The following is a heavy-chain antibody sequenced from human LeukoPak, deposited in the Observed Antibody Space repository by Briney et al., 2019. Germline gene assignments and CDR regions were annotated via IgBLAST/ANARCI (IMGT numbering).Heavy chain of an antibody. V-gene: IGHV4-59*01. J-gene: IGHJ4*02. CDR3: ARGREDYYGSGSYTAFDY. CDR2: IYYSGST. D-gene: IGHD3-10*01. Sequence: SSETLSLTCTVSGGSISSYYWSWIRQPPGKGLEWIGYIYYSGSTNYNPSLKSRVTISVDTSKNQFSLKLSSVTAADTAVYYCARGREDYYGSGSYTAFDYWGQGTLVTVSS. CDR1: GGSISSYY.